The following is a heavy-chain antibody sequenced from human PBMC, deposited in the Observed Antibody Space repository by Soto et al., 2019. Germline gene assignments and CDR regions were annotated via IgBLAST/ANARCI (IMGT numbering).Heavy chain of an antibody. Sequence: GGSLRLSCAASGFTFSSYWMHWVRQAPGKGLVWVSRINSDGSSTSYADSVKGRFTISRDNAKNTLYLQMNSLRAEDTAVYYCARLGWIQLWLDYFDYWGQRTLVTVSS. J-gene: IGHJ4*02. CDR3: ARLGWIQLWLDYFDY. D-gene: IGHD5-18*01. V-gene: IGHV3-74*01. CDR1: GFTFSSYW. CDR2: INSDGSST.